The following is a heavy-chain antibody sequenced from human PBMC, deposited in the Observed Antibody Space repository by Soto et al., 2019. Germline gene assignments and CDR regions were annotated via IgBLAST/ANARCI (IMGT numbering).Heavy chain of an antibody. J-gene: IGHJ5*02. Sequence: SETQSLTCTVSGGSISSSGYYWGWIRQPPGKGLEWIGSIYYSGSTYYNPSLKSRVTISVDTSKNQFSLKLSSVTAADTAVYYCARMDYDFWSGYYNWFDPWGQGTLVTVSS. D-gene: IGHD3-3*01. CDR3: ARMDYDFWSGYYNWFDP. CDR2: IYYSGST. V-gene: IGHV4-39*01. CDR1: GGSISSSGYY.